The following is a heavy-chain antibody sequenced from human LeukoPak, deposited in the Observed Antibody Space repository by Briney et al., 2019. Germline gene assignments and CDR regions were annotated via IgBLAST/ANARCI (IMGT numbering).Heavy chain of an antibody. V-gene: IGHV4-59*08. CDR2: IYYSGST. J-gene: IGHJ5*02. D-gene: IGHD6-19*01. CDR1: GGSISSYY. CDR3: ARLFSSGWYFRAGWFDP. Sequence: PSETLSLTCTVSGGSISSYYWSWIRQPPGKGLEWIGYIYYSGSTNYNPSLKSRVTISVDTSKNQFSLKLSSVTAADTAVYYCARLFSSGWYFRAGWFDPWGQGTLVTVSS.